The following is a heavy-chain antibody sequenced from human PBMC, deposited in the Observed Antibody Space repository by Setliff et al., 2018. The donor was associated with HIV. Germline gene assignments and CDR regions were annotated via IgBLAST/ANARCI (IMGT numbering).Heavy chain of an antibody. D-gene: IGHD6-19*01. Sequence: AASVMVSCKTSGGTVNNYAISWVRQAPGQGLEWMGGILPIFGTRNYAQKFQGRVTITADESSGTSYMELTGLTSDDTAVYYCARAIAVADHLDYWGQGTLVTVSS. V-gene: IGHV1-69*13. CDR1: GGTVNNYA. J-gene: IGHJ4*02. CDR2: ILPIFGTR. CDR3: ARAIAVADHLDY.